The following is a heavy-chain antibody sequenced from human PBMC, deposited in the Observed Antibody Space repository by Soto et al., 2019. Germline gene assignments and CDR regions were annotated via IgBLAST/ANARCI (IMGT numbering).Heavy chain of an antibody. CDR3: ARGPSAVTKYGMDV. CDR2: IYYSGST. D-gene: IGHD4-17*01. CDR1: GGSVSSGSYY. J-gene: IGHJ6*02. V-gene: IGHV4-61*01. Sequence: QVQLQESGPGLVKPSETLSLTCTVSGGSVSSGSYYWSWIRQPPGKGLEWMGDIYYSGSTNYNPSLKSRVTISVDTSKNQSSLKLSSVTAADTAVYYCARGPSAVTKYGMDVWGQGTTVTVSS.